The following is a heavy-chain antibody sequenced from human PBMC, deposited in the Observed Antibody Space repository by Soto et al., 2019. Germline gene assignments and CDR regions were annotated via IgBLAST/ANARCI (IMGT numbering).Heavy chain of an antibody. CDR2: INYSGST. Sequence: SETLSLTCAVYGGSFSGYYWSWIRQPPGKGLEWIGDINYSGSTNYNPSLKSRVTISVDTSKNQFSLKLSSVTAADTAVYYCARHQSRYYFDYWGQGTLVTVSS. J-gene: IGHJ4*02. D-gene: IGHD2-2*01. CDR1: GGSFSGYY. V-gene: IGHV4-34*01. CDR3: ARHQSRYYFDY.